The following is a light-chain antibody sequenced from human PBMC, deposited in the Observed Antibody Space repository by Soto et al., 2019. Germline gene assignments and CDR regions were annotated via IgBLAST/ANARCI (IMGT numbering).Light chain of an antibody. V-gene: IGKV1-5*01. CDR1: QSISNW. CDR3: QHYNNYPYT. J-gene: IGKJ2*01. CDR2: DAS. Sequence: DIQMTQSPSTLSASVGDRVTITCRASQSISNWLAWYQQKPGKAPKLLIYDASSLESGVPSRFSGSGSGTEFTLTISSLQPDDFATYFCQHYNNYPYTFGHGTKLEIK.